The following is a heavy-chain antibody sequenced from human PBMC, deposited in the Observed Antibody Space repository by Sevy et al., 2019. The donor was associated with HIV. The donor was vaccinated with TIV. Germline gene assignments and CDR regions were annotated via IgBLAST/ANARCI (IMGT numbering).Heavy chain of an antibody. J-gene: IGHJ4*02. CDR3: AKDTPHYYESSGYPFDY. D-gene: IGHD3-22*01. CDR2: ISYDGSSK. V-gene: IGHV3-30-3*02. CDR1: GFTFSTYP. Sequence: GGSLRLSCAASGFTFSTYPMHWVRQSPGKGLEWVTVISYDGSSKYYADSVKGRFTISRDNSKNTVYLQMNSLRAEDTAVYYCAKDTPHYYESSGYPFDYWGQGTLVTVSS.